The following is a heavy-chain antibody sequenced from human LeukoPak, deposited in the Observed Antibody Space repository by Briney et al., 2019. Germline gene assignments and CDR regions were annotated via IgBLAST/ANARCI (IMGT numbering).Heavy chain of an antibody. Sequence: ASETLSLTCTVSGGSISSYYWNWVRHPARQGREWVGRIYTSGSTNYTPSLKSRPTMSLDTSKNQCSLRLSSVTPADTAVYYCARASDDFGDYGFDYWGQGTLVTVSS. CDR1: GGSISSYY. J-gene: IGHJ4*02. CDR2: IYTSGST. CDR3: ARASDDFGDYGFDY. V-gene: IGHV4-4*07. D-gene: IGHD4-17*01.